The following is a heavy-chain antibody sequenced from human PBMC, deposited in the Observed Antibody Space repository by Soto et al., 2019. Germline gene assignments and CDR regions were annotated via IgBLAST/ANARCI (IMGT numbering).Heavy chain of an antibody. J-gene: IGHJ4*02. V-gene: IGHV1-2*02. CDR1: GYTFTGYY. Sequence: ASVKVSCKASGYTFTGYYMHWVRQAPGQRLEWRGWINPNSGGTNYAQQFQGRVTMTRDTSISTAYMELSRLRSDDTAVYDCARGLGYCSSTSCRTFDYWGQGTLVTVSS. CDR2: INPNSGGT. D-gene: IGHD2-2*01. CDR3: ARGLGYCSSTSCRTFDY.